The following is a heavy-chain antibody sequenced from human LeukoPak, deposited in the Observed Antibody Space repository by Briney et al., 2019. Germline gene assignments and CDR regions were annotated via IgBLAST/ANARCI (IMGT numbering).Heavy chain of an antibody. D-gene: IGHD4-23*01. J-gene: IGHJ4*02. CDR2: ISSSNYI. CDR3: AREYGGNSDFDY. Sequence: GGSLRLSCAASGFTFSSYWMNWVRQAPGKGLEWVSSISSSNYIYYADSVKGRFTISRDNAKNSLYLQMNSLRAEDTAVYYCAREYGGNSDFDYWGQGTLVTVSS. CDR1: GFTFSSYW. V-gene: IGHV3-21*01.